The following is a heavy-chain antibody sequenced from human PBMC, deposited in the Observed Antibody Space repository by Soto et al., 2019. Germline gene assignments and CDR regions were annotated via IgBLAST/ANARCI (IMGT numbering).Heavy chain of an antibody. CDR3: ARAGEDIVVVPAALRWNAFDI. CDR2: IIPIFGTA. V-gene: IGHV1-69*13. J-gene: IGHJ3*02. CDR1: GGTFSSYA. Sequence: ASVKVSCKASGGTFSSYAISWVRQAPGQGLEWMGGIIPIFGTANYAQKFQGRVTITADESTSTAYMGLSSLRSEDTAVYYCARAGEDIVVVPAALRWNAFDIWGQGTMVTVSS. D-gene: IGHD2-2*01.